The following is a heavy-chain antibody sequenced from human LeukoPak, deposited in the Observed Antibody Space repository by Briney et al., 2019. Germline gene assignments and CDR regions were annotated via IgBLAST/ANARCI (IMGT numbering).Heavy chain of an antibody. CDR2: INHSGST. J-gene: IGHJ4*02. CDR3: ARRTTVTIPFGY. CDR1: SGSISGYY. D-gene: IGHD4-11*01. Sequence: SETLSLTCTVSSGSISGYYWSWIRQPPGKGLEWSGEINHSGSTNYNPSLKSRVTISVDKSKNQFSLKLSSVAAADTAVYYCARRTTVTIPFGYWGQGTLVTVSS. V-gene: IGHV4-34*01.